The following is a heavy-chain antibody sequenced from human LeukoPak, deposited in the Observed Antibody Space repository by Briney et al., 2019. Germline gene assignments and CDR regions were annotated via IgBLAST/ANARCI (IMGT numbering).Heavy chain of an antibody. CDR3: ARSSGWYEVYFDY. Sequence: PSDTLSLTCTVSGGSISSSSYYWGWIRQPPGKGLEWIGSIYYSGSTYYNPSLKSRVTISVDTSKNQFSLKLSSVTAADTAVYYCARSSGWYEVYFDYWGQGTLVTVSS. J-gene: IGHJ4*02. CDR1: GGSISSSSYY. V-gene: IGHV4-39*01. CDR2: IYYSGST. D-gene: IGHD6-19*01.